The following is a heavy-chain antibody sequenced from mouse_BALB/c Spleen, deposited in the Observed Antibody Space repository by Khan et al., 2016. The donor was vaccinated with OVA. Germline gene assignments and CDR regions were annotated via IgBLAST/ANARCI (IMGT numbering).Heavy chain of an antibody. V-gene: IGHV3-2*02. Sequence: EVKLLESGPGLVKPSQSLSLTCTVTGYSITSDYAWNWIRQFPGNKLEWMGYISYSGSTSYNPSLKSRISITRDTSKNQFFLQLNSVTTEDTATXYCARGSDYWGQGTTLTVSS. CDR3: ARGSDY. J-gene: IGHJ2*01. CDR2: ISYSGST. CDR1: GYSITSDYA.